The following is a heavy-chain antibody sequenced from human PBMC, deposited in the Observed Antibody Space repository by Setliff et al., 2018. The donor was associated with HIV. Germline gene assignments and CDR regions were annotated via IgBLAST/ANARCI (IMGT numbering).Heavy chain of an antibody. J-gene: IGHJ4*02. CDR2: IYTGGNA. Sequence: PSETLSLTCTVSGDSISSGSHYWSWIRQPAGKGLEWIGHIYTGGNANYNPSLQSRVTISVDTSKNQFPLMLGSMTAADTAVYYCARERLSRLGFDYWGQGTLVTVSS. D-gene: IGHD1-1*01. CDR1: GDSISSGSHY. CDR3: ARERLSRLGFDY. V-gene: IGHV4-61*09.